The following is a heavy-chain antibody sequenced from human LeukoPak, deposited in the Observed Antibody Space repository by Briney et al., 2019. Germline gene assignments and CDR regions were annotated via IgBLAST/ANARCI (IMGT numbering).Heavy chain of an antibody. Sequence: SETLSLTCAVYGGSSSGYYWSWIRQPPGKGLEWIGEINHSGSTNYNPSLKSRVTISVDTSKNQFSLKLSSVTAADTAVYYCARGPEQWLVHGGYFDYWGQGTLVTVSS. CDR1: GGSSSGYY. CDR3: ARGPEQWLVHGGYFDY. CDR2: INHSGST. V-gene: IGHV4-34*01. D-gene: IGHD6-19*01. J-gene: IGHJ4*02.